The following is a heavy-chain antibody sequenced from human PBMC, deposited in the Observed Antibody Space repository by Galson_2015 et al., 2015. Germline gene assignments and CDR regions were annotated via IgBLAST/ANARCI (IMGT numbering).Heavy chain of an antibody. J-gene: IGHJ6*03. V-gene: IGHV3-23*01. CDR3: AKTALEWPTYYMDV. CDR2: LSGSGRDI. Sequence: SLRLSCAASGFTFSNYAMSWVRQAPGKGLEWVSSLSGSGRDIRYADSVKGRFTISRDISKNTLYLQMNSLRAEDTAVYYCAKTALEWPTYYMDVWGKGTTVTVSS. CDR1: GFTFSNYA. D-gene: IGHD3-3*01.